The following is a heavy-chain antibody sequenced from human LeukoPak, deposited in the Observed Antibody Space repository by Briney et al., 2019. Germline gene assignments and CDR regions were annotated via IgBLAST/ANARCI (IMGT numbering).Heavy chain of an antibody. J-gene: IGHJ4*02. CDR3: ARALVGATGSYFDY. D-gene: IGHD2-21*01. CDR2: IYHSGST. Sequence: SGTLSLTCAVSHGSINSSNWWSWVRQPPGKGLEWIGEIYHSGSTNYNPSLKSRVTISVDKSKNQFSLKLSSVTAADTAVYFCARALVGATGSYFDYWGQGTLVTVSS. V-gene: IGHV4-4*02. CDR1: HGSINSSNW.